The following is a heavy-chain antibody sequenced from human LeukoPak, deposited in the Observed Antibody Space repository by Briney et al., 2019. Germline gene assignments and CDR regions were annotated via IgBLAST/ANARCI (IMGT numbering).Heavy chain of an antibody. Sequence: WGFPRTSLAAPGFTGRSNHMSRGPPAPGKGLGWGSVIYSGGSTYYADSVKGRFTISRDNSKNTLYLQMNSLRAEDTTVYYCAGEISSSQQSDAFDIWGQGTMVTVSS. D-gene: IGHD6-13*01. CDR2: IYSGGST. J-gene: IGHJ3*02. V-gene: IGHV3-66*01. CDR3: AGEISSSQQSDAFDI. CDR1: GFTGRSNH.